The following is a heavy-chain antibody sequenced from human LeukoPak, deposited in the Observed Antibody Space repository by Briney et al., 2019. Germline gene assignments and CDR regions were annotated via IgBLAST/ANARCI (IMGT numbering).Heavy chain of an antibody. Sequence: GGSLRLSCAASGFTVSSNYMGWVRQAPGKGLEWGSVIYSGGSTYYADSVKGRFTISRDNSKNTLYLQMNSLRAEDTAVYYCARDLDYYDSSGYYTVWGQGTMVTVSS. V-gene: IGHV3-53*01. CDR1: GFTVSSNY. D-gene: IGHD3-22*01. CDR3: ARDLDYYDSSGYYTV. J-gene: IGHJ3*01. CDR2: IYSGGST.